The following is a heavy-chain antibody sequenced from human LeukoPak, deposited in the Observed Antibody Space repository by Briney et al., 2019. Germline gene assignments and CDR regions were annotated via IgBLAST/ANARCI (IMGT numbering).Heavy chain of an antibody. CDR2: ISYDGSNK. Sequence: GGSLRLSCAASGFTFSSYAMHWVRQAPGKGLEWVAVISYDGSNKYYADSVKGRFTIYRDNSKNTLYLQMNSLRAEDTAVYYCAGDTQQLALYYYYGMDVWGQGTTVTVSS. CDR3: AGDTQQLALYYYYGMDV. D-gene: IGHD6-13*01. CDR1: GFTFSSYA. V-gene: IGHV3-30-3*01. J-gene: IGHJ6*02.